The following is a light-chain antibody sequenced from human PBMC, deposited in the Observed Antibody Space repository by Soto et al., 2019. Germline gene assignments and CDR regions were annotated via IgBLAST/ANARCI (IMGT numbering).Light chain of an antibody. Sequence: EIVLTQSPGTLSLSPGERATLSCRASQSVSSSYLAWYQQKPGQAPRLLIYGASSRDTGIPDRFSGSGSGTDFTLTISRLEPEDFAVYYCHQYGSSPWTFGQGTKVEVK. CDR1: QSVSSSY. CDR3: HQYGSSPWT. CDR2: GAS. V-gene: IGKV3-20*01. J-gene: IGKJ1*01.